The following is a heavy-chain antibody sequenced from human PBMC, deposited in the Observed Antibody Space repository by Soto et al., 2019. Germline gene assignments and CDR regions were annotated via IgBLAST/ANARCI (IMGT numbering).Heavy chain of an antibody. D-gene: IGHD6-6*01. J-gene: IGHJ4*02. CDR2: INHSGST. CDR3: ARRGPRPDY. V-gene: IGHV4-34*01. CDR1: GGSFSGYY. Sequence: SETLSLTCAVYGGSFSGYYWSWVRPPPGKGLEWIGEINHSGSTNYNPSLKSRVTISVDTSKNQFSLKLSPVTAADTAVYYCARRGPRPDYWGKGTRVTGS.